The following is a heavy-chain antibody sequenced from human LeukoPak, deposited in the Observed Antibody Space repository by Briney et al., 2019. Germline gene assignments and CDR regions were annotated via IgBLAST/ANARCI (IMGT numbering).Heavy chain of an antibody. D-gene: IGHD6-13*01. CDR1: GFAFNNAW. CDR2: IRGKTDGETT. V-gene: IGHV3-15*01. J-gene: IGHJ4*02. Sequence: GWSLRLSCAASGFAFNNAWMIWVGQAPGTGREWFGRIRGKTDGETTDYAAPVQGRFTISRDDSKDTLYLQMNSLKTEDTAVYYCILAAAGPAYWGQGTLVTVSS. CDR3: ILAAAGPAY.